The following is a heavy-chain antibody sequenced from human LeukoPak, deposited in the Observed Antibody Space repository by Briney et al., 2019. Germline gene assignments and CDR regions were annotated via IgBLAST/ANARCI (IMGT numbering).Heavy chain of an antibody. CDR2: TRNKLNSYTT. V-gene: IGHV3-72*01. J-gene: IGHJ3*02. CDR1: GFTFSR. D-gene: IGHD6-13*01. CDR3: ARPADTGAFDI. Sequence: GGSLRLSCGASGFTFSRMTWVRQVPGKGLEWVGRTRNKLNSYTTEYAASVKGRFTISRHDSKNSLYLQMNSLKTEDTAVYYCARPADTGAFDIWGQGTMVTVSS.